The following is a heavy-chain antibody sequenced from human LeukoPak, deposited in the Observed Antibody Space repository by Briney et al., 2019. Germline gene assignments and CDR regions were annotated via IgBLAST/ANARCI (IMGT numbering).Heavy chain of an antibody. CDR2: IWYDGSNK. D-gene: IGHD3-3*01. Sequence: GGSLRLSCAASGFTFSSYGMHWVRQAPGKGLEWVAVIWYDGSNKYCADSVKGRFTISRDNSKNTLYLQMNSLRAEDTAVYYCAREYYDFWSGYGAYYYYYGMDVWGQGTTVTVSS. CDR1: GFTFSSYG. CDR3: AREYYDFWSGYGAYYYYYGMDV. J-gene: IGHJ6*02. V-gene: IGHV3-33*01.